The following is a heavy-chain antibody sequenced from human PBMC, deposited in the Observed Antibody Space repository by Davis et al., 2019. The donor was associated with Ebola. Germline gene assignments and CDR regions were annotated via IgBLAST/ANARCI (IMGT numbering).Heavy chain of an antibody. CDR2: INPKSGGT. V-gene: IGHV1-2*02. D-gene: IGHD3-10*01. J-gene: IGHJ6*02. CDR1: GYTFTGYY. Sequence: ASVKVSCKASGYTFTGYYMHWVRQAPGQGLQWMGWINPKSGGTNYAQKFQGRVTMPRDTSISTAYMELSSLRSEDTAVYYCAKRGGVSIYYYYGLDVWGQGTTVTVSS. CDR3: AKRGGVSIYYYYGLDV.